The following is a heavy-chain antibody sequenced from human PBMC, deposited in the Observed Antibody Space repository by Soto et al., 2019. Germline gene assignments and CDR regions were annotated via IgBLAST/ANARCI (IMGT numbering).Heavy chain of an antibody. V-gene: IGHV3-21*06. Sequence: PGGSLRLSCASSGFTFTRYSMNWVRQAPGKGLEWVSSISSTTNYIYYGDSMKGRFTISRDNAKNSLYLEMNSLRAEDTAVYYCARESEDLTSNFDYWGQGTLVTVSS. J-gene: IGHJ4*02. CDR3: ARESEDLTSNFDY. CDR1: GFTFTRYS. CDR2: ISSTTNYI.